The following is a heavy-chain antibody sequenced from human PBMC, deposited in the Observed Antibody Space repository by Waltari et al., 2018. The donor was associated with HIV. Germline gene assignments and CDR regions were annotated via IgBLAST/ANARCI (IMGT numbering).Heavy chain of an antibody. CDR3: VKDMFGEYDY. D-gene: IGHD3-10*02. CDR2: INPDGNTI. V-gene: IGHV3-74*01. CDR1: GFSVSRYW. Sequence: EVQLVQSGGCLVLPGGSRRLSCADSGFSVSRYWMHWVRQIPGQGLVWVSRINPDGNTINYADSVRGRFTISRDYAKNTLYLQMNSLRDEDTAMYYCVKDMFGEYDYWGQGTLVTVSS. J-gene: IGHJ4*02.